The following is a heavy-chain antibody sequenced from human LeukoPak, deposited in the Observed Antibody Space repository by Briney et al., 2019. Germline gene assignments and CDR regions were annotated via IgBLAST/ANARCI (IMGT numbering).Heavy chain of an antibody. Sequence: PGGSLRLPCAASGFTFRSYWMHWVRQAPGKGLVWVSRINSDGSGTTYADSVKGRFTISRDNAKNTLYLQMNSLKSEDTAVYYCTRVGEMDYDFRSGYYSDAIDIWGQGTMVTVSS. CDR1: GFTFRSYW. J-gene: IGHJ3*02. CDR3: TRVGEMDYDFRSGYYSDAIDI. D-gene: IGHD3-3*01. V-gene: IGHV3-74*01. CDR2: INSDGSGT.